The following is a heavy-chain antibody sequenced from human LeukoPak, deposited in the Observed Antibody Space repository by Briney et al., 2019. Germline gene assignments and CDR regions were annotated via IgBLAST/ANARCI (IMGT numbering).Heavy chain of an antibody. J-gene: IGHJ4*02. CDR3: VNHDYGDCYVG. CDR1: GFTLSNYW. V-gene: IGHV3-74*01. D-gene: IGHD4-17*01. Sequence: GGSLRLSCAASGFTLSNYWMHWVRQAPGKGLVWVSRINEDGSNTDYADSVKGRFTISRDNAKNTLYLQMNSLRADDTSVYFCVNHDYGDCYVGGGQGTLVTVSS. CDR2: INEDGSNT.